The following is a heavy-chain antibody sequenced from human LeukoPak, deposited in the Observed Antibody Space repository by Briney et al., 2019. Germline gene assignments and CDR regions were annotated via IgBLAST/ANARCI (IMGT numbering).Heavy chain of an antibody. J-gene: IGHJ4*02. Sequence: PSETLSLTCTVSGGSISSSSYYWGWIRQPPGKGLEWIGSIYYSGSTYYNPSLKSRVTISVDTSKNLFSLKLSSVTAADTAVYYCASQRITIFGVFIHFDYWGQGTLVTVSS. CDR3: ASQRITIFGVFIHFDY. CDR2: IYYSGST. V-gene: IGHV4-39*01. D-gene: IGHD3-3*01. CDR1: GGSISSSSYY.